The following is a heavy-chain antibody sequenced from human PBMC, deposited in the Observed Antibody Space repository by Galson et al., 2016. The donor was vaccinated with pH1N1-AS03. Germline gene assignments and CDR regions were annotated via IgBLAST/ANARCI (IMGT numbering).Heavy chain of an antibody. CDR1: GYSFSDYW. CDR3: ARHLSSPFSSSSGY. CDR2: IHPRDSDT. J-gene: IGHJ4*01. D-gene: IGHD6-13*01. V-gene: IGHV5-51*01. Sequence: QSGAEVKKPGESVKISCKGSGYSFSDYWIAWVRQMPGKGLEWTGIIHPRDSDTRYSPSFQGRVSISAGKSISTAYLQWSSLKASDTATYYCARHLSSPFSSSSGYWGHGTLVTVSS.